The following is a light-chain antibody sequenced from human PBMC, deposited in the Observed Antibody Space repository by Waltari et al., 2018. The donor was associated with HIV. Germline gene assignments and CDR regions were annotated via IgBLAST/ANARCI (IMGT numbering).Light chain of an antibody. J-gene: IGLJ2*01. CDR3: ATWDGSLNGPV. CDR1: GSNIGRNT. V-gene: IGLV1-44*01. CDR2: SKN. Sequence: QSVLTQPPSASGTPGQRVTISCSGSGSNIGRNTVNWYQQLPGTAPKLLIYSKNQRPSRVPDRFSGSKSGTSASLAISGLQSDDETTYYCATWDGSLNGPVFGGGTKLTVL.